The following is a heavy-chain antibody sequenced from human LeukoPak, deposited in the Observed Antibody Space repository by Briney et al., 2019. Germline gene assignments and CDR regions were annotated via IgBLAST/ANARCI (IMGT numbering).Heavy chain of an antibody. Sequence: ASVKVSCKASGYTFTNYYMHWVRQAPGQGVEWMGWISAYNGNTNYAQKRQGRVTMTTDTSTSTAYMELRSLRSDDTAVYYCARERSAFDYWGQGTLVTVSS. CDR2: ISAYNGNT. CDR3: ARERSAFDY. V-gene: IGHV1-18*04. CDR1: GYTFTNYY. J-gene: IGHJ4*02.